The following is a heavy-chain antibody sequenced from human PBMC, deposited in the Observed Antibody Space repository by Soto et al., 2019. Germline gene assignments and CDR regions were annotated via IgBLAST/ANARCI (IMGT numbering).Heavy chain of an antibody. CDR2: ITYESSRK. Sequence: GGSLRLSCAAFGFTFSSYGMHWVRQAPGKGLEWVAVITYESSRKYYADSVKGRFTISRDNSKNTLYLQMNSLRAEDTAVYYCAKDRIRFLEWLSPDEYYYYYMDVWGKGTTVTVSS. J-gene: IGHJ6*03. CDR3: AKDRIRFLEWLSPDEYYYYYMDV. CDR1: GFTFSSYG. D-gene: IGHD3-3*01. V-gene: IGHV3-30*18.